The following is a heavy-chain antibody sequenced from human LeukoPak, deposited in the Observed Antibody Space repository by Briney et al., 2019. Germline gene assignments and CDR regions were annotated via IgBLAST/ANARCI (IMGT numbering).Heavy chain of an antibody. D-gene: IGHD2-15*01. CDR2: INSDGSST. J-gene: IGHJ4*02. Sequence: GGSLRLSCAASGFTFSSYWMHWVRQAPGKGLVWVSRINSDGSSTSYADSVKGRFTISRDNAKNSLFLQMNSLRAEDTAVYYCARDLRECSGGSCYIFDYWGQGTLVTVSS. CDR3: ARDLRECSGGSCYIFDY. V-gene: IGHV3-74*01. CDR1: GFTFSSYW.